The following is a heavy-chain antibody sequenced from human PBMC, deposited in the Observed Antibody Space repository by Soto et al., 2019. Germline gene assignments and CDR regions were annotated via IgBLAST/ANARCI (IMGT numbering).Heavy chain of an antibody. CDR3: AHSIVATITSSDNWFDP. Sequence: SGPTLVNPTQTLTLTCTFSGFSLSTSEVGVGWIRHPPGKALEWLALIYWNDDKRYSPSLKSRLTITKDTSKNQVVLTMTNMDPVDTATYYCAHSIVATITSSDNWFDPWRQGTLVTVSS. CDR2: IYWNDDK. J-gene: IGHJ5*02. CDR1: GFSLSTSEVG. D-gene: IGHD5-12*01. V-gene: IGHV2-5*01.